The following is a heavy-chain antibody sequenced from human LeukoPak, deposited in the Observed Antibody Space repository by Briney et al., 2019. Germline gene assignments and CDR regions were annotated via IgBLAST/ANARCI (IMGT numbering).Heavy chain of an antibody. CDR3: ARYDYGSGLGRGLGGKDV. J-gene: IGHJ6*02. CDR2: IYYSGST. Sequence: PSETLSLTCSVSGASISSGDFYCSWIRQPPGKGLEWIGNIYYSGSTYYNPSLKSRTTMSVDTSKNQCYLKLSSVTAADTALYYCARYDYGSGLGRGLGGKDVWGQGTTVTVSS. CDR1: GASISSGDFY. V-gene: IGHV4-30-4*01. D-gene: IGHD3-10*01.